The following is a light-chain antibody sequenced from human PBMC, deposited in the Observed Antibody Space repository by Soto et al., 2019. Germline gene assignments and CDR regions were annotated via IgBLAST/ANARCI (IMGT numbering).Light chain of an antibody. V-gene: IGLV2-11*01. CDR2: DVT. CDR3: CSYAGANIHDI. Sequence: QSALTQPRSVSGSPGQSVTVSCTGTSSDVGGYNFVSWYRQYPGEAPKLLIYDVTDRLSGVPSRFSGSKSGNTASLTISGLQADDEDDYYYCSYAGANIHDIIGPGTQLTVL. CDR1: SSDVGGYNF. J-gene: IGLJ2*01.